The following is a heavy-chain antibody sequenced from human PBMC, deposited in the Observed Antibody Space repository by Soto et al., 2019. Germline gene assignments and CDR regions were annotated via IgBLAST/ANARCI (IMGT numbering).Heavy chain of an antibody. CDR1: GGSFSGYY. J-gene: IGHJ4*02. D-gene: IGHD6-13*01. Sequence: QVQLQQWGAGLLKPSETLSLTCAVYGGSFSGYYWRWLRQPPGKGLEWIGEINHSGSTNYNPSLKRRVTISVDTAKNQFSLKLSSVTAAATAVYYCARFWLEAAVAAFSDYWGQGTLVTVSS. CDR2: INHSGST. V-gene: IGHV4-34*01. CDR3: ARFWLEAAVAAFSDY.